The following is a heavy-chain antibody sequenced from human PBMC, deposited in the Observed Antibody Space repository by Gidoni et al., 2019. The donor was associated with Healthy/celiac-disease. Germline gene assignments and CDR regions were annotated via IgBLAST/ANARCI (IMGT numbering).Heavy chain of an antibody. CDR2: INHSGST. Sequence: QVQLQQWGAGLLKPSETLSLTCAVYGGSFSGYYWSWIRQPPGKGLEWIGEINHSGSTNYNPSLKSRVTISVDTSKNQFSLKLSSVTAAETAVYYCARGARYDYVWGSYRYPQTKFDYWGQGTLVTVSS. CDR1: GGSFSGYY. V-gene: IGHV4-34*01. CDR3: ARGARYDYVWGSYRYPQTKFDY. J-gene: IGHJ4*02. D-gene: IGHD3-16*02.